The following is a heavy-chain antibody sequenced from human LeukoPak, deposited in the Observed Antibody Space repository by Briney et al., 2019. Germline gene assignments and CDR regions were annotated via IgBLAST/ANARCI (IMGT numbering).Heavy chain of an antibody. CDR2: SYTSGTT. CDR1: GGSISSYY. Sequence: SETLSLTCTVSGGSISSYYWSWIRQPAGKGLEWIGRSYTSGTTNYNPSLKSRVTMLEDTSKNQLSLKLSSVTAADTAVYYCARDIYTVTTGNDAFDIWGQGTMVTVSS. D-gene: IGHD4-17*01. CDR3: ARDIYTVTTGNDAFDI. V-gene: IGHV4-4*07. J-gene: IGHJ3*02.